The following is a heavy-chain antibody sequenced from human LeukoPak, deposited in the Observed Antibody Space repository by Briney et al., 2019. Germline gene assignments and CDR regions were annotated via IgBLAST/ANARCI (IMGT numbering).Heavy chain of an antibody. D-gene: IGHD5-24*01. V-gene: IGHV4-59*01. CDR3: ARARRDGHMLIDY. CDR1: GGSISSYY. CDR2: IYYSEST. Sequence: SETLSLTCTVSGGSISSYYWSWIRQPPGEGLEWIGYIYYSESTNYNPSLKSRVTISVDTSENQFSLKLSSVTAADTAAYYCARARRDGHMLIDYWGQGTLVTVSS. J-gene: IGHJ4*02.